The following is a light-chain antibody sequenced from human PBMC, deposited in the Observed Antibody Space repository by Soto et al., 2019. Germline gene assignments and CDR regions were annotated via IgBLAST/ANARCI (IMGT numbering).Light chain of an antibody. CDR2: EVS. Sequence: QSVLTQPASVSGSPGQSITISCTGTSSDVGGYSYVSWFQQHPNKAPNVLIYEVSNRPSGVSNRFSGSKSGNTASLTISGLQAEDEADYYCSSYTSSSTYVFGTGTKVTVL. J-gene: IGLJ1*01. CDR1: SSDVGGYSY. CDR3: SSYTSSSTYV. V-gene: IGLV2-14*01.